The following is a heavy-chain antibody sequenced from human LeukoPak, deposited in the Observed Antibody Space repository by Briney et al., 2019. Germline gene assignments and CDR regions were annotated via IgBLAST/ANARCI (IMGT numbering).Heavy chain of an antibody. CDR1: GLTFSSYA. J-gene: IGHJ5*02. CDR3: AKVGSRMVRGVINWFDP. Sequence: GGSLRLSCAASGLTFSSYAMSWVRQAPGKGLEWVSAISGSGGSTYYADSVKGRFTTSRDNSKNTLYLQMNSLRAEDTAVYYCAKVGSRMVRGVINWFDPWGQGTLVTVSS. D-gene: IGHD3-10*01. CDR2: ISGSGGST. V-gene: IGHV3-23*01.